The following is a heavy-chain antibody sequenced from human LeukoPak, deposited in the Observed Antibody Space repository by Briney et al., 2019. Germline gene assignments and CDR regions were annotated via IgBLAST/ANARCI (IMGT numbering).Heavy chain of an antibody. CDR3: AKEYYYDSSGYYTDY. J-gene: IGHJ4*02. Sequence: GGSLRLSCAASGFTFSSYAMSWVRQAPGRGLEWVSAISGSGGSTYYADSVKGRFTISRDNSKNTLYLQMNSLRAEDTAVYYCAKEYYYDSSGYYTDYWGQGTLVTVSS. CDR2: ISGSGGST. CDR1: GFTFSSYA. V-gene: IGHV3-23*01. D-gene: IGHD3-22*01.